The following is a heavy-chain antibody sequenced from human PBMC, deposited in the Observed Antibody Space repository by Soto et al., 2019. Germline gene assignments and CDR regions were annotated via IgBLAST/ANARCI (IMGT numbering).Heavy chain of an antibody. D-gene: IGHD1-7*01. CDR3: ARGGRNWNYVSYYYYGMDV. J-gene: IGHJ6*02. CDR1: GGSFSGYY. CDR2: INHNGST. V-gene: IGHV4-34*01. Sequence: QVQLQQWGAGLLKPSETLSLTCAVYGGSFSGYYWSWIRQPPGKGLEWIGEINHNGSTNYNPSLKSRVTISVDTSKNQFCLKLSSVTAADTAVYYCARGGRNWNYVSYYYYGMDVWGQGTTVTVSS.